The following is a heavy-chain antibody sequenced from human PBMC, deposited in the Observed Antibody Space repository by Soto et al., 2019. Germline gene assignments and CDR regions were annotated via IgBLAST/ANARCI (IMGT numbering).Heavy chain of an antibody. D-gene: IGHD3-22*01. CDR1: GVTFSNAW. CDR3: TTEEWEDSSGYYPRPY. J-gene: IGHJ4*02. V-gene: IGHV3-15*07. Sequence: PGGSLRLSCAASGVTFSNAWMNWVRQAPGKGLEWVGRIKSKADGGTTDYAAPVKGRFTISRDDSKNTLYLQMNSLKTEDTAVYYCTTEEWEDSSGYYPRPYWGQGTLVTVSS. CDR2: IKSKADGGTT.